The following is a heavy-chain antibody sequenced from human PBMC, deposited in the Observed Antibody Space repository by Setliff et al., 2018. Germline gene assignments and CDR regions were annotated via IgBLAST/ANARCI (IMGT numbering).Heavy chain of an antibody. Sequence: SESLSLTCAVYGGSFSGYYWSWIRQSPGKGLEWIGEINHSGSTNYNPSLKSRVTISVDTSKNQFSLKLNSVTAADMAVYYCAREQWLDPPGYYYMDVWAKGTTVTVSS. D-gene: IGHD6-19*01. CDR2: INHSGST. CDR3: AREQWLDPPGYYYMDV. J-gene: IGHJ6*03. CDR1: GGSFSGYY. V-gene: IGHV4-34*01.